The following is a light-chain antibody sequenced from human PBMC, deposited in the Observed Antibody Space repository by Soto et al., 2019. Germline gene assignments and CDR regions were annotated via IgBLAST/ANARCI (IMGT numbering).Light chain of an antibody. V-gene: IGKV3-15*01. CDR2: GAS. J-gene: IGKJ1*01. Sequence: EIVMTQSPATLSVSPGERATLSCRASQSVSSKLAWYQQKPGQGPRLLIYGASTRATGIPARFSGSGSGTEFTLTISSLQSEDFAVYYCQQYYRPWTFGQGTKVEIK. CDR3: QQYYRPWT. CDR1: QSVSSK.